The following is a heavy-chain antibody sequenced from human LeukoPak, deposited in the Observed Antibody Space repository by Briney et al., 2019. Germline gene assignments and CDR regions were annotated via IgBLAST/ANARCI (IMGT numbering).Heavy chain of an antibody. CDR3: ATSNDYGDSLAQEY. D-gene: IGHD4-17*01. CDR2: IYSGGST. CDR1: GFTVSSNY. J-gene: IGHJ4*02. V-gene: IGHV3-53*04. Sequence: GGSLRLSCAASGFTVSSNYMSWVRQAPGKGLEWVSVIYSGGSTYYADSVKGRFTTSRHNSKNTLYLQMNSLRAEDTAVYYCATSNDYGDSLAQEYWGQGTLVTVSS.